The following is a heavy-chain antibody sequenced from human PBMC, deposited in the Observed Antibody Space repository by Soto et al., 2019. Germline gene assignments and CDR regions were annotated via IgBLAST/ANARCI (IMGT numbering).Heavy chain of an antibody. CDR1: GFTFNTYG. V-gene: IGHV3-33*08. D-gene: IGHD2-15*01. CDR3: ARADCIGAYCYSWPFNYGVDV. Sequence: QVQLVESGGGVVQPGGSLRLSCTTSGFTFNTYGMHWVRQAPGKGLERAAIIWYEGSNKNYADSVKGRFTISRDNSKNTLYLQINSLRAEETALYYCARADCIGAYCYSWPFNYGVDVWGQGTTVTVFS. CDR2: IWYEGSNK. J-gene: IGHJ6*02.